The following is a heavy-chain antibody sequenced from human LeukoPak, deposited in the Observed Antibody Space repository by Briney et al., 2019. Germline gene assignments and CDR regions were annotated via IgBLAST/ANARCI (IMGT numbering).Heavy chain of an antibody. CDR1: GGSFSGYY. D-gene: IGHD6-19*01. Sequence: SETLSLTCAVYGGSFSGYYWSWIRQPPGKWLEWIGEINHSGSTNYNPSLKSRVTISVDTSKNQFSLKLSSVTAADTAVYYCARGRSRIAVAGTSSEIRSYYYYYYMDVWGKGTTVTVSS. CDR3: ARGRSRIAVAGTSSEIRSYYYYYYMDV. J-gene: IGHJ6*03. CDR2: INHSGST. V-gene: IGHV4-34*01.